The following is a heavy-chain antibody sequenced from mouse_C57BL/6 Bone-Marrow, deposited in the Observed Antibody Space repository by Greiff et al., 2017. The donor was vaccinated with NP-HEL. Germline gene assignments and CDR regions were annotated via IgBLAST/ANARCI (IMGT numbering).Heavy chain of an antibody. CDR2: ISSGSSTI. CDR1: GFTFSDYG. J-gene: IGHJ3*01. V-gene: IGHV5-17*01. CDR3: ARRDYAWFAY. D-gene: IGHD2-4*01. Sequence: VQLKESGGGLVKPGGSLKLSCAASGFTFSDYGMHWVRQAPEKGLEWVAYISSGSSTIYYADTVKGRFTISRDNAKNTLFLQMTSLRSEDTAMYYCARRDYAWFAYWGQGTLVTVSA.